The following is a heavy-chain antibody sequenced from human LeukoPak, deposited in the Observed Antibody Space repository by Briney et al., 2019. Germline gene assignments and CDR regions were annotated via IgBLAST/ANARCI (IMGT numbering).Heavy chain of an antibody. V-gene: IGHV3-23*01. Sequence: AGGSLRLSCAAFGFTFSNYAMSWVRQAPGRGLEWVSAISGDAVSTYYADSVKGRFTISRDNSKNTLYLQVNSLRADDTAVYYCAKKEGGFDHWGQGALATVSS. CDR1: GFTFSNYA. J-gene: IGHJ4*02. CDR3: AKKEGGFDH. D-gene: IGHD1-26*01. CDR2: ISGDAVST.